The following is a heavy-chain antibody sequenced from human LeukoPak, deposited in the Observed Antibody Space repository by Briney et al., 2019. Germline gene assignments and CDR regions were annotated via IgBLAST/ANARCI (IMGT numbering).Heavy chain of an antibody. CDR1: GYTFTNLY. CDR2: SNPSIGGT. V-gene: IGHV1-2*02. Sequence: ASVKVSSKASGYTFTNLYIHWVRQSAGQGPDCMGYSNPSIGGTSYSQKFQGRLTLTRDSSISTAYMEVSSLKSDDTALYYCARYLRDTGGSYDSWGQGTLLTVSS. D-gene: IGHD2-8*02. J-gene: IGHJ5*01. CDR3: ARYLRDTGGSYDS.